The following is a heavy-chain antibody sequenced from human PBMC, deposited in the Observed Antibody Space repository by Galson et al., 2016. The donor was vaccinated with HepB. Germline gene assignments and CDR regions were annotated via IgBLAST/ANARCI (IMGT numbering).Heavy chain of an antibody. D-gene: IGHD5-12*01. Sequence: SLRLSCAAYGLTVSLKYMIWVRQAPGMGLECVAIIYSDGGTYYADSVRGRFTISRDNSKDTVYLQMNSLRAEDTAVYYCARARYEYSTSWYLDSWGQGTLVTVSS. J-gene: IGHJ4*02. CDR2: IYSDGGT. CDR3: ARARYEYSTSWYLDS. V-gene: IGHV3-53*01. CDR1: GLTVSLKY.